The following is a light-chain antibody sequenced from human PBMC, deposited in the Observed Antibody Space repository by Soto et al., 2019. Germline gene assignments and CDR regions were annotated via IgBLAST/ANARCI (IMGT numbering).Light chain of an antibody. CDR3: QQYSHLIT. CDR2: AAS. V-gene: IGKV1-33*01. Sequence: DIQMTQSPSSLSACVGDRVPITCQVSQDISNYLNWYQQKLGKAPKLLIYAASNLETGVPSRFSGSGSGTDFTFTISSVQPEDIATYYCQQYSHLITFGQGTRLEIK. J-gene: IGKJ5*01. CDR1: QDISNY.